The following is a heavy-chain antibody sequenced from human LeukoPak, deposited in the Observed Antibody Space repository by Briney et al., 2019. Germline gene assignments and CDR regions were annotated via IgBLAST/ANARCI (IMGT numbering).Heavy chain of an antibody. CDR3: AGAPNQHYFDY. V-gene: IGHV4-4*07. Sequence: PSETLSLTCSGTGGSISTNYWSWIRQPAGKGLQWIGRIYNTGNTNYSPSLESRVTMSVDTSKSQFSLRLISVTASDTAVYFCAGAPNQHYFDYWGQGTLVAVSS. J-gene: IGHJ4*02. CDR1: GGSISTNY. CDR2: IYNTGNT.